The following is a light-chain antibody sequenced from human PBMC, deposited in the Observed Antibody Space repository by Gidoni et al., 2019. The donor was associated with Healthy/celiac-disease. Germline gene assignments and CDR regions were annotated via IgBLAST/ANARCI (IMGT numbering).Light chain of an antibody. CDR1: SSNIGSNY. Sequence: QSVLTQPPSAYGTPGQRVTISRSGSSSNIGSNYVYWYQQLPGPAPKLLIYRNNQRPSGVPDRFSGSKSGTSASLAISGLRSEDEADYYCAAWDDSLSGLVFGGGTKLTVL. CDR3: AAWDDSLSGLV. J-gene: IGLJ2*01. V-gene: IGLV1-47*01. CDR2: RNN.